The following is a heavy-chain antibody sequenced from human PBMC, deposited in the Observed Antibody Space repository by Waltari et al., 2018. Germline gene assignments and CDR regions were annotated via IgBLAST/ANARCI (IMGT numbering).Heavy chain of an antibody. CDR3: ARGARERYFDWLLPLGYYYYGMDV. D-gene: IGHD3-9*01. V-gene: IGHV1-8*01. CDR2: MNPNSGNT. J-gene: IGHJ6*02. CDR1: GYTFTSYD. Sequence: QVQLVQSGAEVKKPGASVKVSCKASGYTFTSYDIHWVRQATGQGLEWMGWMNPNSGNTGYAQKFQGRVTMTRNTSISTAYMELSSLRSEDTAVYYCARGARERYFDWLLPLGYYYYGMDVWGQGTTVTVSS.